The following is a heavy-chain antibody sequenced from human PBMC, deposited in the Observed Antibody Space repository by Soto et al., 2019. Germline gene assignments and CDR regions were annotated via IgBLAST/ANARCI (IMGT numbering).Heavy chain of an antibody. CDR1: GGSISSGGYY. Sequence: SETLSLTCTVSGGSISSGGYYWSWIRQHPGKGLEWIGYIYYSGSTYYNPSLKSRVTISVDTSKNQFSLKLSSVTAADTAVYYCASQIFGVVITWDPWFDPWGQGTLVTVSS. D-gene: IGHD3-3*01. CDR3: ASQIFGVVITWDPWFDP. J-gene: IGHJ5*02. CDR2: IYYSGST. V-gene: IGHV4-31*03.